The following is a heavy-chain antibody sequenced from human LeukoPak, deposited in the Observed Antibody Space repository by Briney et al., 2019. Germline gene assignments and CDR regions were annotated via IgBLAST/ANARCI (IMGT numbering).Heavy chain of an antibody. Sequence: RSSETLSLTCTVSGGSISSYYWSWIRQPPGKGLEWIGYIYYSGSTNYNPSLKSRVTISVDTSKNHFSLKLSSVTAADTAVYYCAGGDYYDSSGYWGYYFDYWGQGTLVTVSS. V-gene: IGHV4-59*01. J-gene: IGHJ4*02. D-gene: IGHD3-22*01. CDR1: GGSISSYY. CDR3: AGGDYYDSSGYWGYYFDY. CDR2: IYYSGST.